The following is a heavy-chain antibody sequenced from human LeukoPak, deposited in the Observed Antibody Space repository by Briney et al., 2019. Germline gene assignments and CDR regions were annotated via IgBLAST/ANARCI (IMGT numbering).Heavy chain of an antibody. CDR2: INPSGGST. Sequence: ASVKVSCKASGYTFTSYYMHWVRQAPGQGLEWMGIINPSGGSTSYAQKFQGRVTMTRDMSTSTVYMELSSLRSEDTAVYYCARGGIVVVVAAPPQDYWGQGTLVTVSS. V-gene: IGHV1-46*01. CDR3: ARGGIVVVVAAPPQDY. CDR1: GYTFTSYY. J-gene: IGHJ4*02. D-gene: IGHD2-15*01.